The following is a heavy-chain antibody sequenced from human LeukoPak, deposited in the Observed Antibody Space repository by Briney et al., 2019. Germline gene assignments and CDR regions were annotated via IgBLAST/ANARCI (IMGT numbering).Heavy chain of an antibody. CDR2: ISSSSSYI. D-gene: IGHD6-19*01. V-gene: IGHV3-21*01. Sequence: GGSLRLSCAASGFTFSSYSMNWVRQAPGKGLEWVSSISSSSSYINYADSVKGRFTISRDNAKNSLYLQMNSLRAEDTAVYYCARDYSSYGFDYWGQGTLVTVSS. J-gene: IGHJ4*02. CDR1: GFTFSSYS. CDR3: ARDYSSYGFDY.